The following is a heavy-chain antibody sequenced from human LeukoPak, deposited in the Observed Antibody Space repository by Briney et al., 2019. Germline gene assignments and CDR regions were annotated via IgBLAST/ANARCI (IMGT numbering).Heavy chain of an antibody. V-gene: IGHV3-7*01. CDR1: GFTFIGYW. CDR3: ATSDDSSGSD. D-gene: IGHD3-22*01. CDR2: INQDGSII. Sequence: GGSLRLSCAASGFTFIGYWMSWVRQAPGKGLEWVANINQDGSIIHYVDSAKGRFTISRDNAKNSLYLQMNYLRAEDTALYYCATSDDSSGSDWGQGTLVTVSS. J-gene: IGHJ4*02.